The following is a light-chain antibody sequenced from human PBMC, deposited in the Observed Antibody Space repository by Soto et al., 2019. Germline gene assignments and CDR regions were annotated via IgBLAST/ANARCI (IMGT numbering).Light chain of an antibody. J-gene: IGLJ1*01. Sequence: QSLLTQPASVSGSPGQSITSSCTGTSSDVGGYNYVSWYQQHPGKAPKFMIYDVSNRPSGVSNRFSGSKSGNTASLTISGLQAEDEADYYCRSYTTSNTRQIVFGTGTKDTVL. CDR3: RSYTTSNTRQIV. CDR2: DVS. CDR1: SSDVGGYNY. V-gene: IGLV2-14*01.